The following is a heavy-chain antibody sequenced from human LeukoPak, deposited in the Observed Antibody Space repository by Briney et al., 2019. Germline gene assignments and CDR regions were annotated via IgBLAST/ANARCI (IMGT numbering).Heavy chain of an antibody. J-gene: IGHJ6*02. CDR2: INPSGGST. D-gene: IGHD2-15*01. V-gene: IGHV1-46*01. CDR1: GYTFTSYY. Sequence: GASVKVSCKASGYTFTSYYMHWVRQAPGQGLEWMGIINPSGGSTSYAQKFQGRVTMTRDTSTSTVYMELSSLRSEDTAVCYCAREAVVVVAATRPTYYYYGMDVWGQGTTVTVSS. CDR3: AREAVVVVAATRPTYYYYGMDV.